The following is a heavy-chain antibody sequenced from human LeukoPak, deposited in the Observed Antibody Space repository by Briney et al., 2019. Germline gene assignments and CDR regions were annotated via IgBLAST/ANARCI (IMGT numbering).Heavy chain of an antibody. D-gene: IGHD6-13*01. J-gene: IGHJ4*02. CDR1: GGSISSYY. V-gene: IGHV4-59*08. CDR2: IYYSGST. Sequence: PSETLSLTCTVSGGSISSYYWSWIRQPPGKGLEWIGYIYYSGSTNYNPSLKSRVTISVDTSKNQFSLKLSSVTAADTAVYYCASLIRAAAGLHTDGIIEFWGQGTLVTLSS. CDR3: ASLIRAAAGLHTDGIIEF.